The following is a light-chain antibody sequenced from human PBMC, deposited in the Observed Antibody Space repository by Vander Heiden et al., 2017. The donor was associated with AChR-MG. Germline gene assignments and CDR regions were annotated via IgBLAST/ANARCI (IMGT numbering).Light chain of an antibody. CDR2: DIS. V-gene: IGLV2-14*01. CDR3: ASYTGSDSPFVL. J-gene: IGLJ2*01. Sequence: QSALTQPDSVCRSPGQSTTIACTAASAFLDNYKFVSSHQQHPWSTPKLIIYDISKRPSGFASRFSGSKSGSPASLTIAWVQAEDEAEYYCASYTGSDSPFVLFGGGTNLIVL. CDR1: SAFLDNYKF.